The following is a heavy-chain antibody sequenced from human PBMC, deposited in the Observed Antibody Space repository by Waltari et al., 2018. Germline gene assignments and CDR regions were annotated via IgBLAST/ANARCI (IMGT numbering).Heavy chain of an antibody. Sequence: QVQLQESGPGLVKPSQTLSLTCTVSGGSISSGGYYWSWIRQHPGKGLEWIGYIYYSGSTYYNPSRKSRVTISVDTSKNQFSLKLSSVTAADTAVYYCARRVYCSSTSCSPYYYYMDVWGKGTTVTVSS. V-gene: IGHV4-31*03. D-gene: IGHD2-2*01. CDR1: GGSISSGGYY. J-gene: IGHJ6*03. CDR2: IYYSGST. CDR3: ARRVYCSSTSCSPYYYYMDV.